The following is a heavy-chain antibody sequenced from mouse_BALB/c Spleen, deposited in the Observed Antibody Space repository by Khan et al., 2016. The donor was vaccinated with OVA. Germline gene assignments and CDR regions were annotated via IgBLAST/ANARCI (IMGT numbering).Heavy chain of an antibody. CDR3: TREWAAWFPY. Sequence: VQVVESGAELARPGASVKLSCKASGYIFTDYNINWMRQRTGQGLEWIGEIYPGSDNTYYNERFKGKATLTVDKSSSTAYMHLSSLTSEDSAVYFCTREWAAWFPYWGQGTLVTVSA. J-gene: IGHJ3*01. CDR1: GYIFTDYN. V-gene: IGHV1-77*01. CDR2: IYPGSDNT.